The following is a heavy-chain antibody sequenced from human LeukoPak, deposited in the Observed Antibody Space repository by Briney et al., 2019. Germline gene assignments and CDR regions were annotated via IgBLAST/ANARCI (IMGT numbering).Heavy chain of an antibody. CDR2: IYHSGST. V-gene: IGHV4-38-2*02. D-gene: IGHD1-26*01. J-gene: IGHJ4*02. CDR3: ARAIVGASDY. Sequence: SETLSLTCTVSGYSISSGYYWGWIRQPPGKGLEWIGSIYHSGSTYYNPPLKSRVTISVDTSKNQFSLKLSSVTVADTAVYYCARAIVGASDYWGQGTLVTVSS. CDR1: GYSISSGYY.